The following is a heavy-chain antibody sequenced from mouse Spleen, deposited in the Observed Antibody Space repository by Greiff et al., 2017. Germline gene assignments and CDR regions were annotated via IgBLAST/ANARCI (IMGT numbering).Heavy chain of an antibody. CDR2: IWSDGST. D-gene: IGHD1-1*02. CDR1: GFSLTSYG. CDR3: ASLHYDYDAMDY. J-gene: IGHJ4*01. V-gene: IGHV2-6*03. Sequence: QVQLQQSGPGLVAPSQSLSITCTVSGFSLTSYGVHWVRQPPGKGLEWLVVIWSDGSTNYNSALKSRLSISKDNSKSQVFLKMNSLQTDDTAMYYCASLHYDYDAMDYWGQGTSVTVSS.